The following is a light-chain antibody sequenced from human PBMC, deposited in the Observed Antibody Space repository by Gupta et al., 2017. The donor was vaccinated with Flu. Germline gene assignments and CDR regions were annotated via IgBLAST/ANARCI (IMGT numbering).Light chain of an antibody. Sequence: TSNDVCAYNYVSWYQHHPGKAPILIIYDVTNRPSGVSDRFSCSKSCNTASLTISWLQADDDAHYYCNSYTSSNTWVFGGGTKLTVL. CDR2: DVT. J-gene: IGLJ3*02. CDR1: SNDVCAYNY. CDR3: NSYTSSNTWV. V-gene: IGLV2-14*03.